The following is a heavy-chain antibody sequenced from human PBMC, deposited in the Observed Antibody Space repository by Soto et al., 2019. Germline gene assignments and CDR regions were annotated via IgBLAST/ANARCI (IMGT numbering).Heavy chain of an antibody. CDR1: GFTFSNAW. V-gene: IGHV3-15*01. D-gene: IGHD2-2*01. CDR2: IKSKTDDGTT. CDR3: TTDGDVVVPGGKFEP. Sequence: EVQLVDSGGGLVKPGGSLRLSCAASGFTFSNAWMSWVRHAPGKGLEWIGRIKSKTDDGTTDYAEPVKGRFTISTDVSKKTLYLKMNSLKTEDTVVYYCTTDGDVVVPGGKFEPWGQGTLVTVSS. J-gene: IGHJ5*02.